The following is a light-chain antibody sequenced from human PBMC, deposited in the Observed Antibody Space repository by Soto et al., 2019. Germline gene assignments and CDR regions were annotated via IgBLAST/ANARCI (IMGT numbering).Light chain of an antibody. J-gene: IGKJ2*01. CDR2: KAT. Sequence: DIQMTQSPSTLSASVGDRVTITCRASQSITTWLAWYQQKPGKAPKLLIYKATNLQSGVPSRFSGSGSGTEFLPPITSPPPDVFATYSCQRYSDFHYIFGRGKKLDIK. CDR3: QRYSDFHYI. CDR1: QSITTW. V-gene: IGKV1-5*03.